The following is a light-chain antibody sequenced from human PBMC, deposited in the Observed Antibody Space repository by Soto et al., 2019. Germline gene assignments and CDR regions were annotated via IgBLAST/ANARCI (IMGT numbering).Light chain of an antibody. CDR3: QQYYTYSLT. J-gene: IGKJ4*01. CDR1: QGISSY. Sequence: IRMTQSPSSLSASTGDRVNITCRASQGISSYLAWYQQKPGKAPKLLIYAASTLQGGVPSRFSGSGSGTDFTLTISCLQSEDFATYYCQQYYTYSLTFGGGTKVEI. V-gene: IGKV1-8*01. CDR2: AAS.